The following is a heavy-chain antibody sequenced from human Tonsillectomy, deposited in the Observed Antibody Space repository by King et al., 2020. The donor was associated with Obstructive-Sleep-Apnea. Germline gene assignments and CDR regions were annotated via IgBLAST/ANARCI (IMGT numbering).Heavy chain of an antibody. Sequence: VQLVESGGDVVRPGTSLTLSCIASGFTFSNFEIHWVREAPGKGLEWVTLVSTDGRRQYYADSVKGRFTISRDNSKNTVYLQMNNLRPDDTAMYYCAREFDYWGQGTLVTVSP. J-gene: IGHJ4*02. CDR1: GFTFSNFE. CDR3: AREFDY. V-gene: IGHV3-30*14. CDR2: VSTDGRRQ.